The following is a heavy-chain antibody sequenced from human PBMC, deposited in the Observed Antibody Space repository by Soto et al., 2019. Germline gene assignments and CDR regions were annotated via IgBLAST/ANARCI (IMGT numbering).Heavy chain of an antibody. J-gene: IGHJ6*03. CDR3: ARHEFSSWHPSSDYYYYYMDV. CDR1: GGSISSYY. CDR2: IYYSGST. V-gene: IGHV4-59*08. Sequence: SETLSLTCTVSGGSISSYYWSWIRQPPGKGLEWIGYIYYSGSTNYNPSLKSRVTISVDTSKNQFSLKLSSVTAADTAVYYCARHEFSSWHPSSDYYYYYMDVWGKGTTVTVSS. D-gene: IGHD6-13*01.